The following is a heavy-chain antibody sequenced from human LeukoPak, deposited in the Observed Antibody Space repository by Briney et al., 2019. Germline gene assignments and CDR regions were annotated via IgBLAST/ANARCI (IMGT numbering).Heavy chain of an antibody. CDR1: GFTLSSYW. CDR3: ARAAMVRGVIRIDNWFDP. CDR2: INSDGSST. Sequence: GGSLRLSCAASGFTLSSYWMHWVRQAPGKGLVWVSRINSDGSSTSYADSVKGRFTISRDNAKNTLYLQMNSLRAEDTAVYYCARAAMVRGVIRIDNWFDPWGQGTLVTVSS. V-gene: IGHV3-74*01. J-gene: IGHJ5*02. D-gene: IGHD3-10*01.